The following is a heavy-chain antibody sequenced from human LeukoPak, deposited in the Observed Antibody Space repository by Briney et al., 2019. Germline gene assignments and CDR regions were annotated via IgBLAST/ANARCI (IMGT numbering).Heavy chain of an antibody. V-gene: IGHV4-4*07. J-gene: IGHJ5*02. Sequence: SETLSLTCTVSGGSIRSYWSWIRPPAGKGLEWIGRIYGSGSTDYNPSLKSRVTMSIDTSKNQFSLNLISVTAADTAVYYCARESSIAAPFDPWGQGTLVTVSS. CDR1: GGSIRSY. CDR3: ARESSIAAPFDP. CDR2: IYGSGST. D-gene: IGHD6-6*01.